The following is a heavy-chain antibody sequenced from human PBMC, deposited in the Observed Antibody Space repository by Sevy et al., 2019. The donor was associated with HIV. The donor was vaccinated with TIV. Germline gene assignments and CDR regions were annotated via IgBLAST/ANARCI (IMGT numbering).Heavy chain of an antibody. J-gene: IGHJ6*02. D-gene: IGHD3-3*01. CDR3: ARPEGLQLNYAMDV. V-gene: IGHV4-39*01. CDR2: IYYTGST. Sequence: SETLSLTCTVSGGSISSSSYYWNWIRQPPGKGLEWIGSIYYTGSTYYKPSLKSRVTISKDTSKNQFSLKLTSVTAADTAVYYCARPEGLQLNYAMDVWDQGTTVTVSS. CDR1: GGSISSSSYY.